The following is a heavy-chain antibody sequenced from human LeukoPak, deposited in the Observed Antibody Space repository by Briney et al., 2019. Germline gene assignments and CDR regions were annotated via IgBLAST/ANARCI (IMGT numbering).Heavy chain of an antibody. CDR1: GFTFSSYW. Sequence: GGSLRLSCAASGFTFSSYWMSWVRQAPGKGLEWVANIKQDGSEKYYVDSMKGRFTISRDNAKNSLYLQMNSLRAEDTAVYYCARDGYSSSWYVDYWGQGTLVTVSS. J-gene: IGHJ4*02. D-gene: IGHD6-13*01. CDR2: IKQDGSEK. V-gene: IGHV3-7*01. CDR3: ARDGYSSSWYVDY.